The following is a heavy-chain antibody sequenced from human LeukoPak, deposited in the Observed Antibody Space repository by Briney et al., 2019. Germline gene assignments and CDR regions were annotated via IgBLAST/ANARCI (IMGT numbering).Heavy chain of an antibody. Sequence: SETLSLTCAVYGGSLSGYYWSWIRQPPGKGLEWIGEINHSGSTNNNPSLKSRVIMSVDTSKNQFSLKVTSVTAADTAVYYCARHRSDGSYPLDSWGQGALVTVSS. CDR2: INHSGST. V-gene: IGHV4-34*01. J-gene: IGHJ4*02. CDR1: GGSLSGYY. D-gene: IGHD5-24*01. CDR3: ARHRSDGSYPLDS.